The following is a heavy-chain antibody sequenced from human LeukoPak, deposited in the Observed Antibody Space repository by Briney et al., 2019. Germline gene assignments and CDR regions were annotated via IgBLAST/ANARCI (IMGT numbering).Heavy chain of an antibody. V-gene: IGHV1-18*01. J-gene: IGHJ4*02. CDR3: ARVQLGSGYAPSDY. CDR1: GYTFTSYG. CDR2: ISAYNGNT. D-gene: IGHD5-12*01. Sequence: ASVKVFCKASGYTFTSYGISWVRQAPGQGLEWMGWISAYNGNTNYAQKLQGRVTMTTDTSTSTAYMELRSLRSDDTAVYYCARVQLGSGYAPSDYWGQGTLVTVSS.